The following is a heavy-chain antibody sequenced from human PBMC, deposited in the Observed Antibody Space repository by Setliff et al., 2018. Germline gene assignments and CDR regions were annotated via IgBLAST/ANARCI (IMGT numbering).Heavy chain of an antibody. V-gene: IGHV3-33*07. Sequence: SCAASEFTFSSYGMYWVRQAPGKGLEWVAVIWYDGRAKYYADSVTGRFTISSDNSKNTLYLQMSSLRAEDTAVYYCARGGVTNYYDSSGIPDAFDIWGQGTMVTVSS. CDR1: EFTFSSYG. D-gene: IGHD3-22*01. CDR2: IWYDGRAK. J-gene: IGHJ3*02. CDR3: ARGGVTNYYDSSGIPDAFDI.